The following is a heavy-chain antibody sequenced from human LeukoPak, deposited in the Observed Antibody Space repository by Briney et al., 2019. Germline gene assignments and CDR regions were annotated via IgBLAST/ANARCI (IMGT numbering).Heavy chain of an antibody. CDR2: ISGSGGST. D-gene: IGHD3-22*01. CDR1: GFTFSSYG. J-gene: IGHJ4*02. V-gene: IGHV3-23*01. Sequence: GGSLRLSCAASGFTFSSYGMSWVRPAPGEGLGWVSAISGSGGSTYYADSVKGRFTISRDNSKNTLYLQMNSLRAEDTAVYYCAKRSYVVVITHWGQGTLVTVSS. CDR3: AKRSYVVVITH.